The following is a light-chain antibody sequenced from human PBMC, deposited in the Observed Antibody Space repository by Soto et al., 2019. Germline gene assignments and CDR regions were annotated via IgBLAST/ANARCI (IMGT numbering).Light chain of an antibody. Sequence: SYELTQSPSVSVSPGQTARLTCSGDALTKQYAHWYQQRPGQAPILFIYEDTERPSGIPERFSGSTSGTTVTLTINAVQAEDEADYYCQSANSSGVYPVFGAGTKVTVL. CDR1: ALTKQY. CDR3: QSANSSGVYPV. CDR2: EDT. J-gene: IGLJ1*01. V-gene: IGLV3-25*02.